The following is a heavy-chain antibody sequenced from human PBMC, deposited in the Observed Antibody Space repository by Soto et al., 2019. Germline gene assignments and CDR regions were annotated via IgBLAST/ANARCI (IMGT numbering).Heavy chain of an antibody. J-gene: IGHJ5*02. CDR2: ISYDGSNI. Sequence: QVQLVESGGGVVQPGRSLRLSCAASGFTFSSYAMHWVRQAPGKGLEWVSVISYDGSNIYYVDSVRGRFTISRDNSKNTVYLQMNSLRPEDTAVYYCARVADDSGYDRQSFDRWGQGTLVIVSS. D-gene: IGHD5-12*01. V-gene: IGHV3-30-3*01. CDR1: GFTFSSYA. CDR3: ARVADDSGYDRQSFDR.